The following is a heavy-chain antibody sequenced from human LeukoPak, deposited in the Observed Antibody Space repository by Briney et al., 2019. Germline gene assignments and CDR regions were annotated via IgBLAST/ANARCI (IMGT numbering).Heavy chain of an antibody. Sequence: PGGSLRLSCVASGFSFNNYWMSWVRQAPGKGLEWVANIKQDESKTYYIDSVKGRFTISRDNARNSLFLQINSLTAEDTAVYYCAREASLYCSGNDCYWAFGRWGQGTLVTVSS. J-gene: IGHJ1*01. CDR2: IKQDESKT. D-gene: IGHD2-2*01. CDR1: GFSFNNYW. CDR3: AREASLYCSGNDCYWAFGR. V-gene: IGHV3-7*01.